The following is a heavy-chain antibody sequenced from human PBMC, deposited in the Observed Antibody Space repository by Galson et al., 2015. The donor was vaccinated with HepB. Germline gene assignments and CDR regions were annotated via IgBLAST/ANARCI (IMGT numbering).Heavy chain of an antibody. D-gene: IGHD3-22*01. Sequence: SLRLSCAASGFTFGDYAMSWFRQAPGKGLECVGFIRSKVYGGTTQYAAPVRGRFTISRDDSKSIVYLQMNSLKAEDTAVYYCTRAEISMIVEGFAFDIWGQGTMVTVSS. CDR1: GFTFGDYA. J-gene: IGHJ3*02. CDR3: TRAEISMIVEGFAFDI. V-gene: IGHV3-49*03. CDR2: IRSKVYGGTT.